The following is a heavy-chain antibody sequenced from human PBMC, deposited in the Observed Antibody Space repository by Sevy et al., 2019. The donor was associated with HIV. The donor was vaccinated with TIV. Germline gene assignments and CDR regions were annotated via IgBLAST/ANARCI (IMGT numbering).Heavy chain of an antibody. D-gene: IGHD3-22*01. V-gene: IGHV1-24*01. J-gene: IGHJ4*02. CDR3: ATTKDYYDSSGSPFDY. CDR1: GYTLSELS. CDR2: FDPEDDET. Sequence: ASVKVSCMVSGYTLSELSMHWVRQAPRKGLERKGSFDPEDDETIYAQKFQGRVTMTEDTSTDTAYMELNNLRSEDTAVYYCATTKDYYDSSGSPFDYWGQGTLVTVSS.